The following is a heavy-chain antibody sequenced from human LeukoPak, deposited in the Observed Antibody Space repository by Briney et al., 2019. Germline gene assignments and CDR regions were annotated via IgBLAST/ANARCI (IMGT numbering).Heavy chain of an antibody. Sequence: GGSLRLSCAASGFTFSTYGMSWVRQAPGQGLEWVSSISGTGGSTYYADSVKGRFTISRDNSKNTLYLQMNSLRAEDTAVYYCARGSSGSYGWFDPWGQGTLVTVSS. D-gene: IGHD1-26*01. CDR3: ARGSSGSYGWFDP. V-gene: IGHV3-23*01. J-gene: IGHJ5*02. CDR1: GFTFSTYG. CDR2: ISGTGGST.